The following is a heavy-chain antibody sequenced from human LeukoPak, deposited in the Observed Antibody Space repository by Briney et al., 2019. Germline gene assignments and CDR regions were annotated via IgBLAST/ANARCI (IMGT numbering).Heavy chain of an antibody. CDR1: GFTFSSYW. V-gene: IGHV3-7*03. Sequence: GGSLRLSCAASGFTFSSYWMSWVRQAPGKGLEWVANIKQDGSEKYYADSVKGRFTISRDNAKNSLYLQMNSLRAEDTALYYCAKDLYYDSSGYYWFDPWGQGTLVTVSS. D-gene: IGHD3-22*01. CDR2: IKQDGSEK. J-gene: IGHJ5*02. CDR3: AKDLYYDSSGYYWFDP.